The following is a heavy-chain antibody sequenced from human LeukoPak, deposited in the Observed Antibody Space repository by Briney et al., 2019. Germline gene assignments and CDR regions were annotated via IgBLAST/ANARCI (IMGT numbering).Heavy chain of an antibody. CDR3: ARGWIFAVAAFYYYYGMDV. J-gene: IGHJ6*04. V-gene: IGHV4-34*01. CDR2: INHSGST. CDR1: GGSFSGYY. Sequence: SETLSLTCAVYGGSFSGYYWSWIRQPPGKGLEWNGEINHSGSTNYNPSLKSRVTISVDTSKNQFSLKLSSVTAADTAVYYCARGWIFAVAAFYYYYGMDVWGKGTTVTVSS. D-gene: IGHD6-19*01.